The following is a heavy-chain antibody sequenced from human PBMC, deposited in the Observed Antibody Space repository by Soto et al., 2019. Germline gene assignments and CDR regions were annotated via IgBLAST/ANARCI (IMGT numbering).Heavy chain of an antibody. Sequence: QVQLVESGGGLVKPGGSLRLSCAASGFTFSDYSMSWIRQAPGKGLEWVSDISSSGSTIYYADSVKGRFTISRDNAKTSLYPQMTRLRAEDTAVDDGAGPYRLGDAGPFDYWGQGTVVTVSS. CDR3: AGPYRLGDAGPFDY. CDR2: ISSSGSTI. J-gene: IGHJ4*02. D-gene: IGHD3-16*01. CDR1: GFTFSDYS. V-gene: IGHV3-11*01.